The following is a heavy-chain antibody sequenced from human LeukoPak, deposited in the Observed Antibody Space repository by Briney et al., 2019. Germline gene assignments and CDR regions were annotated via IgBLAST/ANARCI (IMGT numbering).Heavy chain of an antibody. D-gene: IGHD2-8*01. CDR1: GGTFSSYA. V-gene: IGHV1-69*13. CDR2: IIPIFGTA. CDR3: ASSVGYCTNGVCYTDYYYYGMDV. Sequence: SVKVSCKAAGGTFSSYAISWVRQAPGQGLEWMGGIIPIFGTANYAQKFQGRVTITADESTSTAYMELSSLRSEDTAVYYCASSVGYCTNGVCYTDYYYYGMDVWGQGTTVTVSS. J-gene: IGHJ6*02.